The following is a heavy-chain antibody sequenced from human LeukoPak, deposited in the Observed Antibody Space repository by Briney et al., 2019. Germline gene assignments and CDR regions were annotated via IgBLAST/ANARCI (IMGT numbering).Heavy chain of an antibody. CDR2: ISSSNSYT. CDR3: ATGHSYYYDSKGAFDI. D-gene: IGHD3-22*01. J-gene: IGHJ3*02. V-gene: IGHV3-21*01. Sequence: PGGSLRLSCAASGFSFTSYSFNWVRQAPGKGLEWVSSISSSNSYTYYADSVKGRFTISRDNAKNSLYLQMNSLRAEDTAVYYCATGHSYYYDSKGAFDIWGQGTMVTVSS. CDR1: GFSFTSYS.